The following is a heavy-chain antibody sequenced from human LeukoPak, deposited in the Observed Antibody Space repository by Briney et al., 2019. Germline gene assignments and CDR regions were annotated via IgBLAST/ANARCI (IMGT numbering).Heavy chain of an antibody. D-gene: IGHD2-2*01. Sequence: GASVKVSCKAPGYTFTSDGISWVRQAPGQGLEWRGCISAYNGDINYAQKLQGRVTITTDTFTSTAYMELRSVRSYETGVYYCAMSPPPGYPSSTSCPTFDHWGQGTLVTVSS. J-gene: IGHJ5*02. CDR3: AMSPPPGYPSSTSCPTFDH. CDR2: ISAYNGDI. V-gene: IGHV1-18*01. CDR1: GYTFTSDG.